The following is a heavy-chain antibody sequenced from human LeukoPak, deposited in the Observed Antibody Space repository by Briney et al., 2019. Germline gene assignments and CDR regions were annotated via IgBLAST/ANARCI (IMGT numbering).Heavy chain of an antibody. CDR1: GGSISSGSYY. CDR2: IYTSGST. D-gene: IGHD2-15*01. CDR3: ASERGWSYVDY. J-gene: IGHJ4*02. Sequence: PSETLSLTCTVSGGSISSGSYYWSWIRQPAGKGLEWIGRIYTSGSTNYNPSLKSRVTISVDTSKNQFSLKLSSVTAADTAVYYCASERGWSYVDYWGQGTLVTVSS. V-gene: IGHV4-61*02.